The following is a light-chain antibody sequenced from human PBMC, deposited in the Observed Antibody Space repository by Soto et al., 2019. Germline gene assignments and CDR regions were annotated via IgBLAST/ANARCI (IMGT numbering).Light chain of an antibody. CDR1: QSISSW. V-gene: IGKV1-5*03. J-gene: IGKJ1*01. CDR2: KAS. CDR3: QQYNSYWT. Sequence: DIQMPQSPSTLSASVGDRVPITCRASQSISSWLAWYQQKPGKAPKLLIYKASSLESGVPSRFSGSGSGTEFTLTISSLQPEDFATYYCQQYNSYWTFGQGTKVDI.